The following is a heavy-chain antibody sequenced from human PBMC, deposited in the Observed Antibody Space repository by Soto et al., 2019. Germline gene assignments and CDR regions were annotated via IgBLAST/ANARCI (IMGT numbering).Heavy chain of an antibody. V-gene: IGHV4-38-2*01. CDR1: NFSISSGYY. J-gene: IGHJ4*02. CDR3: ARTHSGSYYSVFNY. D-gene: IGHD1-26*01. Sequence: SETLSLTCVVSNFSISSGYYWGWIRQSPGKGLEWIASIYRSGTTSYNPSLKSRVTISVGPSKNQFSLMLTAVTAADTAVYYCARTHSGSYYSVFNYWGRGSLVTVSS. CDR2: IYRSGTT.